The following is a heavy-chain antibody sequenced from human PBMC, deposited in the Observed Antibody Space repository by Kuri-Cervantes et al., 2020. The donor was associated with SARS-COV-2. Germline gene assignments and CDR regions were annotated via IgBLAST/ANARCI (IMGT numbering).Heavy chain of an antibody. CDR3: ARSTPSRRLVVISQGGAFDI. CDR2: INPNSGGT. V-gene: IGHV1-2*04. CDR1: GYTFTGYY. D-gene: IGHD3-22*01. Sequence: ASVNVSCKASGYTFTGYYMQWVRQAPGQGLEWMGWINPNSGGTNYAQKFQGWVTMTRDTSISTVYMELCRLRSDDTAVYYCARSTPSRRLVVISQGGAFDIWGQGTMVTVSS. J-gene: IGHJ3*02.